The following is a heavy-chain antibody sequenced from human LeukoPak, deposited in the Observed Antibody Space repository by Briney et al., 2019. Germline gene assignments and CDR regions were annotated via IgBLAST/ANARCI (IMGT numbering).Heavy chain of an antibody. CDR1: GFSFSSYW. Sequence: GGSLRLSCAASGFSFSSYWMHWVRQAPGKGLVWVSRIKSDGSRTDYADSVKGRFTISRDNAKNTLYLQMNSLRVEDTAVYYCARELPFDYWGQGTLVTVSS. V-gene: IGHV3-74*01. CDR3: ARELPFDY. J-gene: IGHJ4*02. CDR2: IKSDGSRT.